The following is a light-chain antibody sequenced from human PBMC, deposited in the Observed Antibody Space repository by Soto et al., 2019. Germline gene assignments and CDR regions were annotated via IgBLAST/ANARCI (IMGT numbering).Light chain of an antibody. J-gene: IGLJ1*01. V-gene: IGLV1-47*01. CDR3: AAWDVSLSGPG. CDR2: RNN. Sequence: QSVLTQPPSASGTPGQRVTISCSGSSSNIGSNYVYWYQQLPGTAPKLLIYRNNQRPSGVPDRFSGSKSGTSASLAISGLRSEVEAEYYCAAWDVSLSGPGFGSGP. CDR1: SSNIGSNY.